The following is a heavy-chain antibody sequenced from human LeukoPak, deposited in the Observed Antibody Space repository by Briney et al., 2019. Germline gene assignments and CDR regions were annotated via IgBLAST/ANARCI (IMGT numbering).Heavy chain of an antibody. CDR1: GGTFSSYA. CDR3: ARDSGYDSTSESG. Sequence: SVKVSCKASGGTFSSYAISWVRQAPGQGLEWMGRIIPILGIANYAQKFQGRVTITADKSTSAAYMELSSLRSEDTAVYYCARDSGYDSTSESGWGQGTLVTVSS. V-gene: IGHV1-69*04. D-gene: IGHD5-12*01. CDR2: IIPILGIA. J-gene: IGHJ4*02.